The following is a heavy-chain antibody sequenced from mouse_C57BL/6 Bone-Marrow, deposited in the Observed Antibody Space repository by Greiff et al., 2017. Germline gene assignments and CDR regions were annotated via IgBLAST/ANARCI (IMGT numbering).Heavy chain of an antibody. CDR2: IDPEDGDT. CDR3: AREYDGAGSYAMDY. D-gene: IGHD2-14*01. V-gene: IGHV14-1*01. J-gene: IGHJ4*01. Sequence: VQLQQSGAELVRPGASVKLSCTASGFNIKDYYMHWVKQRPEQGLEWIGRIDPEDGDTEYAPKFQGKATMTADTSSSTAYMELRSLTSEDSAVYFCAREYDGAGSYAMDYWGQGTSVTVSS. CDR1: GFNIKDYY.